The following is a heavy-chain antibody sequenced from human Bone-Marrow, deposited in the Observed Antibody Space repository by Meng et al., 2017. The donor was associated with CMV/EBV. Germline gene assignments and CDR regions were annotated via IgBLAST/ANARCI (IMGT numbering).Heavy chain of an antibody. CDR2: IDPSDSYT. Sequence: CKGSGYSFTRYWISWVRQMPGKGLEWMGRIDPSDSYTNYSPSFQGHVTISADKSISTAYLQWSSLKASDTAMYYCARAGGWDLKFDPWGQGTLVTVSS. J-gene: IGHJ5*02. CDR3: ARAGGWDLKFDP. D-gene: IGHD6-19*01. CDR1: GYSFTRYW. V-gene: IGHV5-10-1*01.